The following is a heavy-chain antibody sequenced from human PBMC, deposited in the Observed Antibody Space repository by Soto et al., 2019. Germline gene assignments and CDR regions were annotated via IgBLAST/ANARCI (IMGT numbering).Heavy chain of an antibody. J-gene: IGHJ6*02. CDR1: GYTFTSYG. CDR3: ARDPGCSGGSCTYYYYYGMDV. D-gene: IGHD2-15*01. CDR2: ISAYNGNT. Sequence: QVQLVQSGAEVKKPGASVKVSCKASGYTFTSYGISWVRQAPRQGLEWMGWISAYNGNTNYAQKLQGRVTMTTDTSTSTAYMELRSLRSDDTAVYYCARDPGCSGGSCTYYYYYGMDVWGQGTTVTVSS. V-gene: IGHV1-18*04.